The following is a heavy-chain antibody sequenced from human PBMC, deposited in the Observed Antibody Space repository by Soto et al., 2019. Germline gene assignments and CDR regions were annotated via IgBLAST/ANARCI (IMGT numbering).Heavy chain of an antibody. J-gene: IGHJ4*02. CDR3: ATEGDAGDYLDY. V-gene: IGHV3-53*01. D-gene: IGHD2-2*01. CDR2: IYRGSDT. Sequence: QSGVSPRLSFAAYGFSVSKNYMSWFRQAPGKGLEWVSVIYRGSDTYYADSVRGRFTISRDNSKNTLYLQMNSLRTEDAAVYYCATEGDAGDYLDYWGQGTQVSVSS. CDR1: GFSVSKNY.